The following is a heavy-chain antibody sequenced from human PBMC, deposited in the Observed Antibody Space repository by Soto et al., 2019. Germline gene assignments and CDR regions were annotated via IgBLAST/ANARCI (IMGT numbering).Heavy chain of an antibody. V-gene: IGHV3-72*01. CDR2: SRNKANSYTT. D-gene: IGHD3-16*01. J-gene: IGHJ4*02. CDR1: GFIFRDHY. CDR3: VRTRGGEGDFDY. Sequence: EVQLVESGGGLVQPGGSLRLSCAASGFIFRDHYMDWVRQAPGKGLEWVGRSRNKANSYTTEYAASVKGRFTISRDDSKNSLYLPMNSLKTEDTAVYYCVRTRGGEGDFDYWGQGTLVTVSS.